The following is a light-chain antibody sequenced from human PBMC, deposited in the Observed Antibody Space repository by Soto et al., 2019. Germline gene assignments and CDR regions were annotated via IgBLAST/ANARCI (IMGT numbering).Light chain of an antibody. J-gene: IGLJ3*02. CDR3: AAWADSLSGGV. CDR1: SSNIGSNY. Sequence: QSVLTQPPSASGTPGQRVTISCSGSSSNIGSNYVYWYQQLPGTAPKLLNYRNNQRPSGVPDRFSGSKSGTSASLAISGLRSEDEADYYCAAWADSLSGGVFGGGTKLTVL. CDR2: RNN. V-gene: IGLV1-47*01.